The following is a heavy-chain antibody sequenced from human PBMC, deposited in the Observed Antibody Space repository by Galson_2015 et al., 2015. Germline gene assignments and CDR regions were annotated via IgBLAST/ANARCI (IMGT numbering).Heavy chain of an antibody. CDR2: ISGSGGST. J-gene: IGHJ4*02. V-gene: IGHV3-23*01. D-gene: IGHD5-18*01. CDR1: GFTFSSYA. CDR3: AKGEVKGAAMVPRLPFDY. Sequence: SLRLSCAASGFTFSSYAMSWVRQAPGKGLEWVSAISGSGGSTYYADSVKGRFTISRDNSKNTLYLQMNSLRAEDTAVYYCAKGEVKGAAMVPRLPFDYWGQGTLVTVSS.